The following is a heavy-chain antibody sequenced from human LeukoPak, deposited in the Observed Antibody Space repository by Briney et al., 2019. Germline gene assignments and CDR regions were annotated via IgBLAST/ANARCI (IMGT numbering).Heavy chain of an antibody. J-gene: IGHJ4*02. Sequence: PGRSLRLSCAASGFTFSSYGMHWVRQAPGKGLEWVAVIWYDGSNKYYADSVKGRFTISRDNSKNTLYLQMNSLRAEDTAVYYCAREIVATITSDDYWGLGTLVTVSS. D-gene: IGHD5-12*01. CDR3: AREIVATITSDDY. V-gene: IGHV3-33*01. CDR2: IWYDGSNK. CDR1: GFTFSSYG.